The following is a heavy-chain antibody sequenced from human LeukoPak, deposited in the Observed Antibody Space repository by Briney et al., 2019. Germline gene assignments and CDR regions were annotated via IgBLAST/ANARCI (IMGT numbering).Heavy chain of an antibody. CDR3: ARVSGGYVHFDY. CDR2: ISYDGSNK. V-gene: IGHV3-30-3*01. J-gene: IGHJ4*02. Sequence: PGGSLRLTCAASGFTFSSYAMHWVRQAPGKGLEWVAVISYDGSNKYYADSVKGRFTISRDNSKNTLYLQMNSLRAEDTAVYYCARVSGGYVHFDYWGQGTLVTVSS. D-gene: IGHD1-26*01. CDR1: GFTFSSYA.